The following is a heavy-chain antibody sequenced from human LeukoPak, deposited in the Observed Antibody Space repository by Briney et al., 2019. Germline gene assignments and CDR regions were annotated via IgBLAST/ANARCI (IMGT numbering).Heavy chain of an antibody. CDR3: ARANWHEYDYYYYYMDV. CDR1: GGSLSSYY. CDR2: IYTSGST. J-gene: IGHJ6*03. D-gene: IGHD6-6*01. Sequence: SETLSLTCTVSGGSLSSYYWSWIRQPAGKGLEWIGRIYTSGSTNYNPSLKSRVTMSVDTSKNQFSLKLSSVTAADTAVYYCARANWHEYDYYYYYMDVWGKGTTVTVSS. V-gene: IGHV4-4*07.